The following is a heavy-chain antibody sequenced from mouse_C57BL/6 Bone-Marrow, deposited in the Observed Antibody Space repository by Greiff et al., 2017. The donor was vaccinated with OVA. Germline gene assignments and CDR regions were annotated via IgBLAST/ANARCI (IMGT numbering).Heavy chain of an antibody. CDR2: FYPGSGSI. CDR3: ARHPHYYGSSYFWYFDV. J-gene: IGHJ1*03. CDR1: GYTFTEYT. D-gene: IGHD1-1*01. V-gene: IGHV1-62-2*01. Sequence: VKLMESGAELVKPGASVKLSCKASGYTFTEYTIHWVKQRSGQGLEWIGWFYPGSGSIKYNEKFKDKATLTADKSSSTVYMELSRLTSEDSAVYFCARHPHYYGSSYFWYFDVWGTGTTVTVSS.